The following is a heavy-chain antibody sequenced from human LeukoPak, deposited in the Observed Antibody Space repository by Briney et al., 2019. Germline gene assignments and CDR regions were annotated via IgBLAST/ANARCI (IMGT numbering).Heavy chain of an antibody. CDR2: IGISSGNT. CDR3: ARVKIAVAHSPPQFFDY. V-gene: IGHV3-48*04. Sequence: PGGSLRLSCAASGFPFSDYSMNWVRQAPGKGLEWISYIGISSGNTKYADSVKGRFTISGDNAKNSLYLQMNSLRAEDTAVYYCARVKIAVAHSPPQFFDYWGQGTLVTVSS. D-gene: IGHD6-19*01. J-gene: IGHJ4*02. CDR1: GFPFSDYS.